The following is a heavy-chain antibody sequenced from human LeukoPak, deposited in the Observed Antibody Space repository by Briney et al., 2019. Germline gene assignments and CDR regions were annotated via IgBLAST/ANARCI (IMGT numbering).Heavy chain of an antibody. D-gene: IGHD5-18*01. V-gene: IGHV3-30-3*01. CDR3: AKDAASGYSYGYINY. CDR2: ISYDGSNK. J-gene: IGHJ4*02. CDR1: GFTFSSYA. Sequence: GGSLRLSCAASGFTFSSYAMHWVRQAPGKGLEWVAVISYDGSNKYYADSVKGRFTISRDNSKNTLYLQMNSLRGEDTAIYYCAKDAASGYSYGYINYWGQGTLVTVSS.